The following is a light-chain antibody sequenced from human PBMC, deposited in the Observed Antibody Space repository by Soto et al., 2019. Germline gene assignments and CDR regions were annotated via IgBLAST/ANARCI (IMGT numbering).Light chain of an antibody. CDR2: AAS. CDR1: QSISSY. J-gene: IGKJ4*01. CDR3: QQSYSTPT. V-gene: IGKV1-39*01. Sequence: DIQMTQSPSSLSASVGDRVTITCRASQSISSYLNWYQQKPGKAPKLLIYAASSLQSGVPSRFSGSGSGTDFTLTISSLQPEDFATYYCQQSYSTPTFGGGTKEDIK.